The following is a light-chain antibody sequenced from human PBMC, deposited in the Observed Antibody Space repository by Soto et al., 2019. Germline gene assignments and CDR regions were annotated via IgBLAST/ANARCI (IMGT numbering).Light chain of an antibody. CDR3: SSYTSSSTYV. V-gene: IGLV2-18*02. Sequence: QSVLTQPPSVSGSPGQAVATPRTGPSSDVGSYNRVPWYQQPPRTAPKGMLYEVRTRPTGVPDRFSGSKSGNTAHLTISGLQAEDEADYYCSSYTSSSTYVFGTGTKVTVL. CDR2: EVR. CDR1: SSDVGSYNR. J-gene: IGLJ1*01.